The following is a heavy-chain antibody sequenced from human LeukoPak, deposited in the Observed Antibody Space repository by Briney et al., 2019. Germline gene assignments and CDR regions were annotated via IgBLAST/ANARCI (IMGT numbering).Heavy chain of an antibody. Sequence: SETLSLTCTVSGGSISSYYWSWIRQPPGKGLEWIGYIYYSGSTNYNPSLKSRVTISVDTSKNQFSLKLSSVTAADTAVYYCARLTTTSSYYGMDVWGQGTTVTVSS. CDR2: IYYSGST. V-gene: IGHV4-59*08. CDR3: ARLTTTSSYYGMDV. CDR1: GGSISSYY. D-gene: IGHD4-17*01. J-gene: IGHJ6*02.